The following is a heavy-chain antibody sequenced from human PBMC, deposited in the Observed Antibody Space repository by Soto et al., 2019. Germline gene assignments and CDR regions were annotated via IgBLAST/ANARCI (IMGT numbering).Heavy chain of an antibody. CDR1: GYTFTSYG. V-gene: IGHV1-18*01. D-gene: IGHD6-19*01. CDR3: ARVLRLSSGWYSDYYYGMDV. J-gene: IGHJ6*02. CDR2: ISADNGNT. Sequence: ASVKVSCKASGYTFTSYGISWVRQAPGQGLEWMGWISADNGNTNYAQKLQGRVTMTTDTSTSTAYMELRSLRSDDTAVYYCARVLRLSSGWYSDYYYGMDVSGQGTTVTVSS.